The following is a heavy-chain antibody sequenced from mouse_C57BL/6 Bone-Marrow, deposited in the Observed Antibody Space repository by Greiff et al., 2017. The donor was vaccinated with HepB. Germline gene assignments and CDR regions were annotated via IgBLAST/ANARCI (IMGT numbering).Heavy chain of an antibody. CDR3: AKTTVVGGHYAMDY. D-gene: IGHD1-1*01. CDR2: IDPSDSYT. Sequence: VQLQQPGAELVMPGASVKLSCKASGYTFTSYWMHWVKQRPGQGLEWIGEIDPSDSYTNYNQKFKGKATLTVDTSSSTAYMELNSLTSEDSAVYYCAKTTVVGGHYAMDYWGQGTSVTVSS. CDR1: GYTFTSYW. J-gene: IGHJ4*01. V-gene: IGHV1-69*01.